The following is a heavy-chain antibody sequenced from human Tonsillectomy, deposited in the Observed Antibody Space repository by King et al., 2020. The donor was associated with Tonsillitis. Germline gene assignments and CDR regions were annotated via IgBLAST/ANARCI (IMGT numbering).Heavy chain of an antibody. V-gene: IGHV1-46*01. CDR2: INPSGGST. CDR1: GYTFSSYY. J-gene: IGHJ1*01. D-gene: IGHD3-3*01. CDR3: ARGFWSGYYLGYFQY. Sequence: QLVQSGAEVKRPGASVKLSCKSSGYTFSSYYMHWVRQAPGQGLEWMGKINPSGGSTDYAQKFQGRVTMTSDTSTSTVYMEVSSLRSEDTAMYYCARGFWSGYYLGYFQYWGQGTLVIVSS.